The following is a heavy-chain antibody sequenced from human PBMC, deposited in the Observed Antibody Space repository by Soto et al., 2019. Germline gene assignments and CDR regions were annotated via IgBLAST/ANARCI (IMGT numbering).Heavy chain of an antibody. V-gene: IGHV4-4*07. J-gene: IGHJ4*02. CDR3: ATIVGANDY. Sequence: SETLSLTCTVSRASIYTYSWTWIRQPAGKGLQWIGHIYSSGSANYSPSLKSRVSMSVDSSKNQTSLKLSSVTAADTAVYYCATIVGANDYWGQGTLVTVSS. D-gene: IGHD1-26*01. CDR2: IYSSGSA. CDR1: RASIYTYS.